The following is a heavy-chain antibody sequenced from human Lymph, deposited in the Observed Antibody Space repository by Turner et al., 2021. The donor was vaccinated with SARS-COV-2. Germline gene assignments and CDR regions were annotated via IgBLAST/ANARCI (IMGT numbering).Heavy chain of an antibody. Sequence: QVQLVEPGGGVVQPGRSLRLSCAASGFTFSSYAMHWVRQAPGKGLEWMALIAYDGSNKYYADSVKGRFTISRDNSKNTLYLQMNSLRAEDTAVYYCAREMGAGSDYWGQGTLVTVSS. J-gene: IGHJ4*02. CDR1: GFTFSSYA. V-gene: IGHV3-30*04. D-gene: IGHD3-10*01. CDR3: AREMGAGSDY. CDR2: IAYDGSNK.